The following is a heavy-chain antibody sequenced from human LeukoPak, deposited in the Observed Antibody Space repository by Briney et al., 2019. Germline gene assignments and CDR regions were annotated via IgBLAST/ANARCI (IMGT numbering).Heavy chain of an antibody. CDR3: AKAPLLGYCSGGSCYLYYFDY. V-gene: IGHV3-23*01. Sequence: GRSLRLSCAASGFTFSSYARSWVRQAPGKGLEWVSAISGSGGSTYYADSVKGRFTISRDNSKNTLYLQMNSLRAEDTAVYYCAKAPLLGYCSGGSCYLYYFDYWGQGTLVTVSS. CDR2: ISGSGGST. J-gene: IGHJ4*02. D-gene: IGHD2-15*01. CDR1: GFTFSSYA.